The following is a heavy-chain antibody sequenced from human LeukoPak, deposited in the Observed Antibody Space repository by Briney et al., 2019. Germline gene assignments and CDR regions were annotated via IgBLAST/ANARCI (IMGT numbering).Heavy chain of an antibody. CDR3: ARVAAAGIDY. CDR2: IRYDGSNK. V-gene: IGHV3-30*02. CDR1: GFTFSSYA. D-gene: IGHD6-13*01. J-gene: IGHJ4*02. Sequence: GGSLRLSCAASGFTFSSYAMSWVRQAPGKGLEWVAFIRYDGSNKYYADSVKGRFTISRDNSKNTLYLQMNSLRAEDTAVYYCARVAAAGIDYWGQGTLVTVSS.